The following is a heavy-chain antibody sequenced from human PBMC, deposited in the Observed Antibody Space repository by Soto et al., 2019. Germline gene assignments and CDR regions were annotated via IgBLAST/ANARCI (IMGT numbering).Heavy chain of an antibody. CDR3: AKGGWYEDH. CDR1: GGSFSGYY. CDR2: THNSGNT. Sequence: PSETLSLTCAVYGGSFSGYYGSWIRQPPGKGLEWIGYTHNSGNTDYNPSLKSRVTISLDASRNEFSLSLRSVTAADTAVYYCAKGGWYEDHWGQGTLVTVSS. V-gene: IGHV4-34*01. J-gene: IGHJ4*02. D-gene: IGHD6-19*01.